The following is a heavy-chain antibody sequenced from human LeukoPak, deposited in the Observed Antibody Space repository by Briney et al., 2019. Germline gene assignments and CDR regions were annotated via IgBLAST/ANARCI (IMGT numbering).Heavy chain of an antibody. V-gene: IGHV4-4*07. J-gene: IGHJ4*02. CDR1: GSSISNYY. CDR3: ARAALSGSLAPFDY. CDR2: IYSSGST. Sequence: SETLSLTCIVSGSSISNYYWSWIRQPAGKGLEWIGRIYSSGSTNYNPSLKSRVTMSLDTSKNQFSLKLSSVTAADTAVYYCARAALSGSLAPFDYWGQGTLVTVSS. D-gene: IGHD1-26*01.